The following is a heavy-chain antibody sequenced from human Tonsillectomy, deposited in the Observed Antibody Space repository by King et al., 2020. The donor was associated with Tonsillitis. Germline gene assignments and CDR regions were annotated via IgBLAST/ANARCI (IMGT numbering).Heavy chain of an antibody. CDR2: IKEDGSEK. CDR3: ARTTYYDKRDYYRHVDL. V-gene: IGHV3-7*01. J-gene: IGHJ5*02. CDR1: GFTFSNYW. D-gene: IGHD3-22*01. Sequence: VQLVESGGGLVQPGGSLRLSCAASGFTFSNYWMTWVRQSPGKGLEWVANIKEDGSEKNYVGSVRGRFTISRDNAENSLYLQMNSLRVEDTAVYYCARTTYYDKRDYYRHVDLWDQGLLVTVSS.